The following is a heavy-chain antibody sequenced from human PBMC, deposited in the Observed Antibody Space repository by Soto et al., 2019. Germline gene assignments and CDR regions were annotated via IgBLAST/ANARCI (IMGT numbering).Heavy chain of an antibody. CDR3: AREGPVTLAYYYGMDV. CDR2: INAGNGNT. CDR1: GYTFTSYA. Sequence: GASVKVSCKASGYTFTSYAMHWVRQAPGQRLEWMGWINAGNGNTKYSQKFQGRVTITRDTSASTAYMELSSLRSEDTAVYYCAREGPVTLAYYYGMDVWGQGTTVTVSS. D-gene: IGHD4-17*01. V-gene: IGHV1-3*01. J-gene: IGHJ6*02.